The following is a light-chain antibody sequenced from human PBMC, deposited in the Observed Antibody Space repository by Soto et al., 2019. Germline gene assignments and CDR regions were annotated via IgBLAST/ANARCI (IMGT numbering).Light chain of an antibody. CDR2: GGG. CDR3: GSSAPSRTFV. V-gene: IGLV2-23*01. J-gene: IGLJ1*01. Sequence: QSALTQPASVSGSPGQSITISCTGSSSAVGSYRFVSWYQHHPGKVPKLIIYGGGKRPSGVSNRFSGSEPGNTASLTISGRQAEDEADYYCGSSAPSRTFVFGTGTKLTVL. CDR1: SSAVGSYRF.